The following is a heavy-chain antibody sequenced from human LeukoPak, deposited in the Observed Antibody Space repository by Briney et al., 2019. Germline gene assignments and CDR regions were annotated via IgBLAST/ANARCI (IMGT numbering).Heavy chain of an antibody. J-gene: IGHJ4*02. CDR3: ASFSDYGGNFFDY. V-gene: IGHV4-59*08. CDR1: GDSISSYY. D-gene: IGHD4-23*01. Sequence: PSETLSLTCTVSGDSISSYYWSWIRQPPGKGLEWIGYIYHNGRTNYNPSLKSRVTISVDTSENQFSLKLSSVTAADTAVYYCASFSDYGGNFFDYWGQGTLVTVSS. CDR2: IYHNGRT.